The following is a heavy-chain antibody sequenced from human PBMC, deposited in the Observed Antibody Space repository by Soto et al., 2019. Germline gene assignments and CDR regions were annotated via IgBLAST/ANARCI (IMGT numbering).Heavy chain of an antibody. D-gene: IGHD6-13*01. CDR2: INAANGDT. Sequence: QVQLVQSGTEVKKPGASVKVSCKASGYTFTSYGIYWVRQAPGQRLEWMGWINAANGDTKYSPKFQGRVTITRDTSASTAYRELSSLRSEDTAVYYCVRRHVSATGIDWFDPWGQGTLVTVSS. J-gene: IGHJ5*02. CDR3: VRRHVSATGIDWFDP. CDR1: GYTFTSYG. V-gene: IGHV1-3*01.